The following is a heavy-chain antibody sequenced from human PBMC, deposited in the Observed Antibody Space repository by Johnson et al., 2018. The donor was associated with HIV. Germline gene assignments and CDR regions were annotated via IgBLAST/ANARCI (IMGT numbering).Heavy chain of an antibody. Sequence: EVQLVESGGGLVQPGRSLRLSCAASGFTFDDYAMHWVRQAPGKGLEWVSGISWNSGSIGYADSVKGRFTISRDNAKNSLYLQMNSLRAEDTAVYYCAKEEGGYYDSSGYYYVGAFDIWGQGTMVTVSS. CDR1: GFTFDDYA. J-gene: IGHJ3*02. V-gene: IGHV3-9*01. CDR3: AKEEGGYYDSSGYYYVGAFDI. D-gene: IGHD3-22*01. CDR2: ISWNSGSI.